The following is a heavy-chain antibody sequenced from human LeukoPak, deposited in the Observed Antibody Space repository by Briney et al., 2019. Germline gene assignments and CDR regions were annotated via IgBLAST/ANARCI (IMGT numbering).Heavy chain of an antibody. CDR3: ARDRVNYYDSSGYSHFFDY. Sequence: PSKTLSLTCTVSGGSISSGGYYWSWIRQHPGKGLEWIGYIYYSGSTYYNPSLKSRVTISVDTSKNQFSLKLSSVTAADTAVYYCARDRVNYYDSSGYSHFFDYWGQGTLVTVSS. J-gene: IGHJ4*02. CDR2: IYYSGST. D-gene: IGHD3-22*01. V-gene: IGHV4-31*03. CDR1: GGSISSGGYY.